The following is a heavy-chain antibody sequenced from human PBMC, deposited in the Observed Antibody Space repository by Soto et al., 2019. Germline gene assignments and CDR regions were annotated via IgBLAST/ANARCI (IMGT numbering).Heavy chain of an antibody. CDR3: AKDKDTTFSPQDY. Sequence: EVQLLESGGDLVQPGGSLRLSCAASGFTFTTYAMTWVRQAPGKGLEWVSAISGSGGSTYYADSVKGRCTISRDNSKNTLYLQMNSLRAEDTAVYYCAKDKDTTFSPQDYWGQGTLVTVSS. D-gene: IGHD2-15*01. J-gene: IGHJ4*02. CDR1: GFTFTTYA. CDR2: ISGSGGST. V-gene: IGHV3-23*01.